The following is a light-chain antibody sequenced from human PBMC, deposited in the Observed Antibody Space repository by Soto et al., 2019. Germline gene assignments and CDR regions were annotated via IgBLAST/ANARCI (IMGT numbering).Light chain of an antibody. V-gene: IGLV2-14*03. CDR3: MSYIESTSTHWV. CDR1: SSDVGHPYNY. CDR2: KVS. Sequence: QSALTQPASVSGSPGQSITISCTGTSSDVGHPYNYVSWYQQHPGKAPKLLIFKVSNRPSGISGRFSGSKSGNTASLTISGRQAEDEADYYCMSYIESTSTHWVLGGGTKVAVL. J-gene: IGLJ3*02.